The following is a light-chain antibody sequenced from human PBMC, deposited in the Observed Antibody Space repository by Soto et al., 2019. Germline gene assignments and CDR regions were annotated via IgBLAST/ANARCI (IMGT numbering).Light chain of an antibody. Sequence: QSVLTQPPSASGTPGQRVTISCSGSSYNIGSNTVNWYQQLPGTAPKLLIYSDNHRPSGVPDRFSGSKSGTSASLSISGLQSEDEGEYYCAAWDDSLNGWVFGGGTKVTVL. J-gene: IGLJ3*02. CDR3: AAWDDSLNGWV. V-gene: IGLV1-44*01. CDR2: SDN. CDR1: SYNIGSNT.